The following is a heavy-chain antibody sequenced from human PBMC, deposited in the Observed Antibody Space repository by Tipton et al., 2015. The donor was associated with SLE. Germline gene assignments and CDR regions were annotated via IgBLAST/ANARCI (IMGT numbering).Heavy chain of an antibody. J-gene: IGHJ4*02. D-gene: IGHD2-21*01. Sequence: GSLRLSCAASGFTFSSYWMSWVRQAPGKGLEWVANIKQDGSERYYVDSVKGRLTISRDNAKNSLYLQMNSLRAGDSAVYYCALGDYFDYWGQGTLVTVSS. CDR3: ALGDYFDY. V-gene: IGHV3-7*05. CDR2: IKQDGSER. CDR1: GFTFSSYW.